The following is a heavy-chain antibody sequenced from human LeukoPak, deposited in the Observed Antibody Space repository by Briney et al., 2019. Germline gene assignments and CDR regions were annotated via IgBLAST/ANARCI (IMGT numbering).Heavy chain of an antibody. CDR2: IIPILGTA. Sequence: GSSVKVSCKASGGTFSSNALSWVRQAPGQGLEWMSRIIPILGTANYAQKFQGRFTITADKSTSTAYMELNSLGADDTAVYYCARDRGVSYFVPGDGWFDPWGQGTLVTVSS. V-gene: IGHV1-69*04. CDR1: GGTFSSNA. CDR3: ARDRGVSYFVPGDGWFDP. D-gene: IGHD1-26*01. J-gene: IGHJ5*02.